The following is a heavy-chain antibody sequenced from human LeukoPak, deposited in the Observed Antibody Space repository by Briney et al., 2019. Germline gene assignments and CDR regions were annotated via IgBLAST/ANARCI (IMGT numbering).Heavy chain of an antibody. J-gene: IGHJ4*02. CDR3: ARDPAGGYNYNY. CDR1: GGTFSSYA. Sequence: ASVKVSCKASGGTFSSYAISWVRQAPGQGLEWMGGIIPIFGTANYAQKFQGRVTITTDESTSTAYMELSSLRSEDTAAYYCARDPAGGYNYNYWGQGTLVTVSS. CDR2: IIPIFGTA. D-gene: IGHD5-24*01. V-gene: IGHV1-69*05.